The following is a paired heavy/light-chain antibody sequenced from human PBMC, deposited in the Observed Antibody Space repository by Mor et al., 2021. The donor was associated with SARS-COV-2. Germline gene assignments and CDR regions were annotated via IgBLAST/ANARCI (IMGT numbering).Light chain of an antibody. Sequence: QSALTQPASVSGSPGQSITISCTGTSSDVGDYKYVSWYQQHPGKAPKLMIFDVNNRPLGVSNRFSGSKSGATASLTISGLQAEDEADYYCASYTGSNTPYVFGSATKVTVL. CDR3: ASYTGSNTPYV. V-gene: IGLV2-14*03. J-gene: IGLJ1*01. CDR2: DVN. CDR1: SSDVGDYKY.
Heavy chain of an antibody. CDR3: ARFKGYSNYDLGYYYAMDV. Sequence: QVQLVQSGAEVKQPGASVKVSCKASGYAFTGYYMYWVRQAPGQGLEWMGWINPSSGDTNYAQKFQGWVTMTRDTSISTAYMELRRLRSDDTAIYYCARFKGYSNYDLGYYYAMDVWGHGTTVTVSS. CDR2: INPSSGDT. CDR1: GYAFTGYY. D-gene: IGHD3-3*01. J-gene: IGHJ6*02. V-gene: IGHV1-2*04.